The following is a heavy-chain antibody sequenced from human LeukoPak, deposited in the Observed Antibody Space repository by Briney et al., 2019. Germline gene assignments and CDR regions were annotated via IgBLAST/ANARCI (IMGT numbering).Heavy chain of an antibody. V-gene: IGHV4-59*01. CDR2: IYYSGST. D-gene: IGHD3-10*01. CDR1: GRSISSYY. CDR3: ARTYYYGSGTVIDY. J-gene: IGHJ4*01. Sequence: SETLSLTCTVVGRSISSYYWSWIRQPPGRGLEWIGYIYYSGSTNYNPSLKSRVTISVDTSKNQVSLKLSSVTAADTAVYYCARTYYYGSGTVIDYWGHGTLVTVSS.